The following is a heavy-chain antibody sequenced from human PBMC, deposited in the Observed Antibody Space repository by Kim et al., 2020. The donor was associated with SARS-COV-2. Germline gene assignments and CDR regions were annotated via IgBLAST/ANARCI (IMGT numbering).Heavy chain of an antibody. Sequence: GGSLRLSCAASGFTFDDYAIQWVRQATGKGLEWVSPISRAGGELKYADAVKGRFNISRDNSKKSVYLQMNILRSEDTALYYCVRGQQWLIKNWGQGTQVTVSS. CDR1: GFTFDDYA. CDR3: VRGQQWLIKN. D-gene: IGHD6-19*01. CDR2: ISRAGGEL. V-gene: IGHV3-43*02. J-gene: IGHJ4*02.